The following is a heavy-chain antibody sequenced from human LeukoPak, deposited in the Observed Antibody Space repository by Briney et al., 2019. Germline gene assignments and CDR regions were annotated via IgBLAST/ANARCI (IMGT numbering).Heavy chain of an antibody. V-gene: IGHV4-39*01. CDR3: ARHKRGSNWYRGVFEI. Sequence: TSETLSLTCTVSGGSISSSSYYWGWIRQPPGKGLEWIGSIYYSGSTYYNPSLKSRVTISVDTSKNQFSLNLRSVTAADTAVYYCARHKRGSNWYRGVFEIWGQGTMVTVSS. J-gene: IGHJ3*02. CDR2: IYYSGST. D-gene: IGHD6-13*01. CDR1: GGSISSSSYY.